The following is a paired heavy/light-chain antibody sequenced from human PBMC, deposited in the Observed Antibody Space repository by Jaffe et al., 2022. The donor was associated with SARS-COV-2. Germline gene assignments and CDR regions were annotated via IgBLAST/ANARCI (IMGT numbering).Heavy chain of an antibody. J-gene: IGHJ5*02. CDR3: ATITGAS. D-gene: IGHD1-26*01. CDR2: INEGGTQQ. CDR1: GFALSPYW. V-gene: IGHV3-7*03. Sequence: EVQLVESGGDLVQPGGSLRLSCAGSGFALSPYWMTWVRQVPGKGLEWVATINEGGTQQFYVDSVKGRFTISRDDAQNSVFLQMTGLRVEDTAVYYCATITGASWGQGTLVTVSS.
Light chain of an antibody. Sequence: QAGLTQPPSVSKGLGQTATLTCTGDSNDVGRQGAAWLQQHRGHPPKVLSYRNNNRPSGISERFSASRSGNTASLTITGLQPEDEADYYCSAWHVSLTGWVFGGGTKLTVL. CDR3: SAWHVSLTGWV. CDR2: RNN. V-gene: IGLV10-54*01. J-gene: IGLJ3*02. CDR1: SNDVGRQG.